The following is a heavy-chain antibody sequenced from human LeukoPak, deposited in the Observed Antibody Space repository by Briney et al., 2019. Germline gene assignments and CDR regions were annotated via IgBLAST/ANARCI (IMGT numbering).Heavy chain of an antibody. J-gene: IGHJ4*02. CDR2: ISGSSSGI. V-gene: IGHV3-21*01. Sequence: GGSLRLSCAASGFTFSSYTMNWVRQAPGKGLEWVSSISGSSSGIYYADSVRGRFTISRDNAKNSLYLQMNSLRAEDTAVYYCARDRGEGYCGSTSCYFSFVYWGQGTLVTVSS. D-gene: IGHD2-2*01. CDR1: GFTFSSYT. CDR3: ARDRGEGYCGSTSCYFSFVY.